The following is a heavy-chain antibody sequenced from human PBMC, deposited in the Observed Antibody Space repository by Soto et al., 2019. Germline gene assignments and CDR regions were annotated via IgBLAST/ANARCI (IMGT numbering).Heavy chain of an antibody. CDR1: GFSLSSIGMG. V-gene: IGHV2-5*02. D-gene: IGHD1-26*01. CDR3: ARLTRGVVDLDRLWEKFGS. Sequence: QITVKESGLTLVKPTETLTLTCTFSGFSLSSIGMGVGWIRQPPGKALEWLALIYWDDDKRYSPSLSSRLTFTQDPSKSQVDLTMTHMGPVDTATYYCARLTRGVVDLDRLWEKFGSWGQGTMVTVSS. J-gene: IGHJ4*02. CDR2: IYWDDDK.